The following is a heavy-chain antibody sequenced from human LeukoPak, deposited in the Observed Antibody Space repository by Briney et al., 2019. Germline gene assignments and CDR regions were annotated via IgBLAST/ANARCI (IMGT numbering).Heavy chain of an antibody. D-gene: IGHD3-10*01. V-gene: IGHV3-49*03. Sequence: GGSLRLSCTASGFTFGDYAMSWFRQAPGKGLEWVSFIRSKAYGGTTEYAASVKGRFTISRDDSKSIAYLQMNSLKTEDTAVYYCTRALGFGELLTDYYMDVWGKGTTVTVSS. CDR2: IRSKAYGGTT. CDR3: TRALGFGELLTDYYMDV. CDR1: GFTFGDYA. J-gene: IGHJ6*03.